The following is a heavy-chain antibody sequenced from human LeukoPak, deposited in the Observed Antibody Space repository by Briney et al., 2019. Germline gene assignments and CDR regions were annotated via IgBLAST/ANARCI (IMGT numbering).Heavy chain of an antibody. CDR1: GYSFTSYW. CDR3: ARPSSGWYVLDY. CDR2: IDPSDSYT. V-gene: IGHV5-10-1*01. D-gene: IGHD6-19*01. J-gene: IGHJ4*02. Sequence: GESLKISCKGSGYSFTSYWISWVRQMPGKGLEWMGRIDPSDSYTNYSPSFQGHVTISADKSISTAYLQRSSLKASDTAMYYCARPSSGWYVLDYWGQGTLVTVSS.